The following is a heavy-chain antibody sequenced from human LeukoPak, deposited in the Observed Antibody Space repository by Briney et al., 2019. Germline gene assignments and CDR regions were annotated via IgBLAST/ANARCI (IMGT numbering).Heavy chain of an antibody. J-gene: IGHJ4*02. D-gene: IGHD1-1*01. CDR3: ARDVQLER. CDR1: GFTFSSYV. V-gene: IGHV3-30*04. CDR2: ISYDGSNE. Sequence: GGSLRLSCAASGFTFSSYVMHWVRQAPGKGLEWVAIISYDGSNEYYADSVKGRFTISRDNSKNTLYLQMNSLRAADTAVYYCARDVQLERWGQGTLVTVSS.